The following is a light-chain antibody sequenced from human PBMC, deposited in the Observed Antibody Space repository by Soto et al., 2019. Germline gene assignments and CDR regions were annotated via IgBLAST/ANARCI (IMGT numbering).Light chain of an antibody. Sequence: EIVLTQSPATLSLSPGERATLSCRASQSVSSALAWYLQKPGQAPRLLIYDTSTRAAGIPVRFSGSGSGTDFPLTISSLEPEDFAVYYCQQRSNWPAMFTFGQGTRLEIK. J-gene: IGKJ5*01. CDR2: DTS. CDR1: QSVSSA. CDR3: QQRSNWPAMFT. V-gene: IGKV3-11*01.